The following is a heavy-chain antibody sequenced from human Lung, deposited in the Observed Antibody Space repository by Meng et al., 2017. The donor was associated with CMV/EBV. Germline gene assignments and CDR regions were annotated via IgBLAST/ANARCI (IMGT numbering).Heavy chain of an antibody. CDR1: GFILWNSG. J-gene: IGHJ5*02. Sequence: GFILWNSGMHRVRQAPGKGLEWVALISYDERNTYYTDSVKGRFTISRDNSKKTLYLEMNSLRVEDGAVYYCAKNVLPGALRDWFDPWGEGILVTVSS. D-gene: IGHD2-8*02. V-gene: IGHV3-30*18. CDR3: AKNVLPGALRDWFDP. CDR2: ISYDERNT.